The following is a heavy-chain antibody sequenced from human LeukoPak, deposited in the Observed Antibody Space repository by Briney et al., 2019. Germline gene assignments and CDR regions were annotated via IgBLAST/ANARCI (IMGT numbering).Heavy chain of an antibody. CDR1: GGTFSSYA. CDR3: ARSTVVTPGSSNYFDY. V-gene: IGHV1-69*04. Sequence: AAVKVSCKASGGTFSSYAISWVRQAPGQGLEWMGRIITILGIANYAQKFQGRVTITADKSTSTAYMELSSLRSEDTAVYYCARSTVVTPGSSNYFDYWGQGTLVTVSS. D-gene: IGHD4-23*01. J-gene: IGHJ4*02. CDR2: IITILGIA.